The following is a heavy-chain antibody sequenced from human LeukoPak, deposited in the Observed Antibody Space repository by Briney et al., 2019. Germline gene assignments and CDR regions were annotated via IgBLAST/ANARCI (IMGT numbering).Heavy chain of an antibody. CDR3: ARTIAIVPTAPYNWFDP. CDR2: IFTNGRT. D-gene: IGHD2/OR15-2a*01. J-gene: IGHJ5*02. CDR1: GGPISNYY. V-gene: IGHV4-4*09. Sequence: SETLSLTCNVFGGPISNYYWSWIRQAPGKRLEWIGYIFTNGRTRYNPSLNSRVTISVDTPKKQFSLRLTSVTAADTAVYYCARTIAIVPTAPYNWFDPRGQGTLVIVSS.